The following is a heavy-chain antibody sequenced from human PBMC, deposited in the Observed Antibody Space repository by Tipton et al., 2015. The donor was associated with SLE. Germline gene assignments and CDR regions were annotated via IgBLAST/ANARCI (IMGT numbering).Heavy chain of an antibody. Sequence: TLSLTCTVSGGSISSGSYYWSWIRQPAGKGLEWIGHIYTSGSTNYNPSLKSRVTISVDTSKNQFSLKLSSVTAADTAVYYCARDRGTSPDIWGQGTMVTVSS. J-gene: IGHJ3*02. CDR1: GGSISSGSYY. CDR3: ARDRGTSPDI. CDR2: IYTSGST. D-gene: IGHD3-10*01. V-gene: IGHV4-61*09.